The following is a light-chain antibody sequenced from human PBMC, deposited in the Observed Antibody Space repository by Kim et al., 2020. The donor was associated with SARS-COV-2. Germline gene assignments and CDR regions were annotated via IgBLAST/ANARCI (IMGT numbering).Light chain of an antibody. V-gene: IGKV3-20*01. CDR1: QSVGSSY. CDR2: DAS. Sequence: SPGERVTLSCRASQSVGSSYLAWYQQKPGQAPRLLIYDASSRATGIPDRFSGSGSGTDFTLTISRLEPEDFAVYYCHQYGTSPMYTFGQGTKLEI. J-gene: IGKJ2*01. CDR3: HQYGTSPMYT.